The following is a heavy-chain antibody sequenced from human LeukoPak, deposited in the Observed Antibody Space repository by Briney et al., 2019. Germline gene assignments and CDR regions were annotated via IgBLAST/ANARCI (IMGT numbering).Heavy chain of an antibody. CDR2: ISGSAGRT. CDR3: ANAQRYSSSWYRFDY. Sequence: SGGSLRLSCAASGFTFRNSAMSWVRQAPGKGLEWVSSISGSAGRTFYADSVKGRFTISRDNSKNTLYLQMNNLRAEDTAIYYCANAQRYSSSWYRFDYWGQGTLVTVSS. CDR1: GFTFRNSA. V-gene: IGHV3-23*01. D-gene: IGHD6-13*01. J-gene: IGHJ4*02.